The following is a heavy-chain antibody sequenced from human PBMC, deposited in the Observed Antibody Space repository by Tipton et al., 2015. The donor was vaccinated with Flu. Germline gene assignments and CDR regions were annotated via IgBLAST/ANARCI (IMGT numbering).Heavy chain of an antibody. Sequence: QLVQSGGGLVQPGRSLRLSCAASGFSFDDYAMQWVRQAPGKGLEGVSGISWNSGTIVYADSVKGRFIISRDNARNTLYLQMNSLRAEDTGVYYCASAAVGGWGQGTLVTVSS. V-gene: IGHV3-9*01. J-gene: IGHJ4*02. CDR2: ISWNSGTI. CDR1: GFSFDDYA. CDR3: ASAAVGG. D-gene: IGHD6-19*01.